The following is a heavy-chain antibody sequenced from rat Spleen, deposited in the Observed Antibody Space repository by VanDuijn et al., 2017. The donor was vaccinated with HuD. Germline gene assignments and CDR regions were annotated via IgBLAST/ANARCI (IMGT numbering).Heavy chain of an antibody. J-gene: IGHJ2*01. Sequence: EVQLVESDGGLVQPGRSLKLSCAASGFTFSDYNMAWVRQAPTKGLEWVAIISYDGSSIYYRDSVKGRFTISRDNAKSTLHLQMDSLRSEDTATYFCVRQWDYWGQGVMVTVSS. CDR1: GFTFSDYN. V-gene: IGHV5S10*01. CDR3: VRQWDY. CDR2: ISYDGSSI.